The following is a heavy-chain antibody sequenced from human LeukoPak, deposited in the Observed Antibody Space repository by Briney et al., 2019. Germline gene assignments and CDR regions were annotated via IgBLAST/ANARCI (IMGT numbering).Heavy chain of an antibody. Sequence: GRSLRLSCAASGFTFSSYAMHWVRQAPGKGLEWVAVISYDGSNKYYADSVEGRFTISRDNSKNTLYLQMNSLRAEDTAVYYCASSEDTAMVTDYWGQGTLVTVSS. J-gene: IGHJ4*02. CDR3: ASSEDTAMVTDY. D-gene: IGHD5-18*01. V-gene: IGHV3-30-3*01. CDR1: GFTFSSYA. CDR2: ISYDGSNK.